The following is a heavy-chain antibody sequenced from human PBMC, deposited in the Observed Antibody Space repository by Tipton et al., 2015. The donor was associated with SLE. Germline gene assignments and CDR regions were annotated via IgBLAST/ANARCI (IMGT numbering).Heavy chain of an antibody. J-gene: IGHJ4*02. CDR1: GGSISSYY. Sequence: LRLSCTVSGGSISSYYWSWIRQPPGKGLEWIGYVYYSEITSYNPSLKSRVTISLDTSKNQFSLKLTSVTAADTAVYYCARAGDLRDGFNFALDYWGQGTLVTVSS. V-gene: IGHV4-59*01. D-gene: IGHD5-24*01. CDR2: VYYSEIT. CDR3: ARAGDLRDGFNFALDY.